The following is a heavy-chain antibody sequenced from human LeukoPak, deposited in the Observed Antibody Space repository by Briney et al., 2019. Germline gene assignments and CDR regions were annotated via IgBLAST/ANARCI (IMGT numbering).Heavy chain of an antibody. J-gene: IGHJ6*02. CDR3: ARDHIVVGTAIHGYYGMDL. D-gene: IGHD2-21*02. V-gene: IGHV1-69*13. CDR2: IIPIFGTT. Sequence: SVKVSCKASGGTFSSYAISWVRKAPGQGLEWMGGIIPIFGTTIQAQKFQGRVTITADEPTNTAYMELSSLRSEDTAVYYCARDHIVVGTAIHGYYGMDLWGQGTTVTVSS. CDR1: GGTFSSYA.